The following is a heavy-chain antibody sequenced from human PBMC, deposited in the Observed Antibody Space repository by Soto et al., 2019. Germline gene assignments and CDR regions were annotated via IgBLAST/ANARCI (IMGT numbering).Heavy chain of an antibody. CDR3: AGGWAPTPYAY. D-gene: IGHD4-17*01. CDR2: IYYSGST. Sequence: PSETLSLTCTVSDGSISSYYWSWIRQPPGKRLEWIGYIYYSGSTNYSPSLKSRVTISVDTSKNQFSLKLSSVTAADTAVYYCAGGWAPTPYAYWGQGSLVTVSS. J-gene: IGHJ4*02. CDR1: DGSISSYY. V-gene: IGHV4-59*01.